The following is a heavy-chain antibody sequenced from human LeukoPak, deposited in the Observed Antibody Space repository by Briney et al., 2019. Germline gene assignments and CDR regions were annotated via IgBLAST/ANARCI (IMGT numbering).Heavy chain of an antibody. V-gene: IGHV1-2*02. D-gene: IGHD2-8*02. CDR1: GYTFTGYY. J-gene: IGHJ4*02. CDR2: INPNSGGT. CDR3: ARDTGLRVAFDY. Sequence: ASVKVSCKASGYTFTGYYMHWVRQAPGQGLEWMGWINPNSGGTNYAQKFQGRVTMTRDTSISTAYMELSRLRSDDTAVYYCARDTGLRVAFDYWGQGTLVTVSS.